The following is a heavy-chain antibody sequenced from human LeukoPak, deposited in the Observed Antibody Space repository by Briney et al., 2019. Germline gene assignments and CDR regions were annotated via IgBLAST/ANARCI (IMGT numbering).Heavy chain of an antibody. CDR3: AKDVSGAFDI. J-gene: IGHJ3*02. CDR1: GFTFSSYG. D-gene: IGHD2-8*01. V-gene: IGHV3-30*18. CDR2: ISYDGSNK. Sequence: GRSLRLSCAASGFTFSSYGMHWVRQAPGKGLEWVAVISYDGSNKYYADSVKGRFTISKDNSKNTLYLQMNSLRAEDTAVYYCAKDVSGAFDIWGQGPMVTVSS.